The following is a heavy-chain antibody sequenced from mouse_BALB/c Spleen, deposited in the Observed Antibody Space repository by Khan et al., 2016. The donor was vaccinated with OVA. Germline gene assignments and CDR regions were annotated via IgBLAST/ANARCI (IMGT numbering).Heavy chain of an antibody. J-gene: IGHJ4*01. V-gene: IGHV2-6-2*01. CDR1: GFPLTSYA. CDR2: IWSDGST. CDR3: ARHQFPLSMDS. Sequence: QVRLQQSGPDLVAPSQSLSITCTVSGFPLTSYAIHWVRQPPGKGLEWLVVIWSDGSTTYNSALKSRLSISKDNSKSQVFLKINSLQTDDTAMYYCARHQFPLSMDSWGQGTSVTVSS.